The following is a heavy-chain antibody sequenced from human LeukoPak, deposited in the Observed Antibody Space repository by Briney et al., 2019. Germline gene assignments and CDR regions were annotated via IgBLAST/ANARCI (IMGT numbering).Heavy chain of an antibody. CDR1: GFTFSSYR. D-gene: IGHD4/OR15-4a*01. CDR3: ARSATGAYFDY. V-gene: IGHV3-74*01. CDR2: INGDGGST. Sequence: GGSLRLSCAASGFTFSSYRMHWVRPAPGEGVVWGSRINGDGGSTTYADSVKGRFTFSRDNAKNTLYLQMNSLRAEDTAMYYCARSATGAYFDYWGQGTLVTVSS. J-gene: IGHJ4*02.